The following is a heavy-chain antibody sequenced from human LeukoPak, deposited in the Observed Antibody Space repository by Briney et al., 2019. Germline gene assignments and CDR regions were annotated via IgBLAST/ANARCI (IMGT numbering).Heavy chain of an antibody. D-gene: IGHD1-14*01. J-gene: IGHJ4*02. CDR2: IYYSGST. CDR3: ARVREPDYFDY. CDR1: GGSISSYY. Sequence: SETLSLTCTVSGGSISSYYRSWIRQPPGKGLEWIGYIYYSGSTNYNPSLKSRVTISVDTSKNQFSLKLSSVTAADTAVYYCARVREPDYFDYWGQGTLVTVSS. V-gene: IGHV4-59*01.